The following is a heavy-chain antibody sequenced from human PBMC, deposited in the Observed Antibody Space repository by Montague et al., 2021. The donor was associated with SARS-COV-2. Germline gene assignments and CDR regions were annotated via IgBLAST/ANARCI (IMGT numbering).Heavy chain of an antibody. CDR2: INHSGST. D-gene: IGHD3-16*01. V-gene: IGHV4-34*01. CDR1: GGSFSGYY. Sequence: SETLSLTCAVYGGSFSGYYWSWIRQPPGKGLEWIGEINHSGSTNYNPSLKSRVTISVDTSKNQFSLKLSSVTAADTAVYYCARGRLARADHYYVDVWGQGTMVTVSS. J-gene: IGHJ6*03. CDR3: ARGRLARADHYYVDV.